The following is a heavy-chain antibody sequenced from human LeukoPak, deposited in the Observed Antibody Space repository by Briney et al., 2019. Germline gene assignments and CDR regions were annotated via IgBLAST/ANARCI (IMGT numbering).Heavy chain of an antibody. Sequence: GGSLRLSCGASGFTFSDYYMSWIRQAPGKGLEWVSYISSSGSTIYYADSVKGRFAISRDNAQNSLYLQLNSLRAGDTAVYYCAKGGYSSGWRNYFDYWGQGTLVTVSS. CDR2: ISSSGSTI. CDR3: AKGGYSSGWRNYFDY. CDR1: GFTFSDYY. V-gene: IGHV3-11*01. J-gene: IGHJ4*02. D-gene: IGHD6-19*01.